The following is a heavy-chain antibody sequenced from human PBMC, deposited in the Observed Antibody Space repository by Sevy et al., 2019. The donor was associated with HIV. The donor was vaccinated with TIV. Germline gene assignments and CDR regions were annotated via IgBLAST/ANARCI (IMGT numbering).Heavy chain of an antibody. CDR2: VSISGDNT. CDR3: ARDLYATGIFGY. Sequence: GGSLRLSCAASGFTFSSYAMSWFRQDPGKGLEWVSGVSISGDNTYYADSVKGRFTISRDNSKNTLYLQMDSLRAEDTAVYYCARDLYATGIFGYWGQGTLVTVS. D-gene: IGHD3-10*01. CDR1: GFTFSSYA. V-gene: IGHV3-23*01. J-gene: IGHJ4*02.